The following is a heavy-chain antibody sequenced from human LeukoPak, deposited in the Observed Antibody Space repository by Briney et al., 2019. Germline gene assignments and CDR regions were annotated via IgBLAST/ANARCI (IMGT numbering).Heavy chain of an antibody. CDR3: ARRGSSGWFYYGMDV. Sequence: GGSLRLSCAASGFTFSSYWMHWVRQAPGKGLVWVSRINSDGSSTSYADSVKGRFTISRDNAKNTLYLQMNSLRAEDTAVYYCARRGSSGWFYYGMDVWGKGTTVTVSS. CDR1: GFTFSSYW. D-gene: IGHD6-19*01. J-gene: IGHJ6*04. CDR2: INSDGSST. V-gene: IGHV3-74*01.